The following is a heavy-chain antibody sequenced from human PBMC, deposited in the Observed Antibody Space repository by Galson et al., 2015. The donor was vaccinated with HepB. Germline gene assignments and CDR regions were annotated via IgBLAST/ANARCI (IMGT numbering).Heavy chain of an antibody. Sequence: SLRLSCAASGFTFSGYAMIWVRQAPGKGLEWVSAISGSAYGTYYADSVKGRFTISRDNSKNTLYLQMHSLRVEDTAIYYCATSRWPNYDFWSGFSLFFDNWGQGTLVTVSS. CDR3: ATSRWPNYDFWSGFSLFFDN. CDR1: GFTFSGYA. CDR2: ISGSAYGT. D-gene: IGHD3-3*01. J-gene: IGHJ4*02. V-gene: IGHV3-23*01.